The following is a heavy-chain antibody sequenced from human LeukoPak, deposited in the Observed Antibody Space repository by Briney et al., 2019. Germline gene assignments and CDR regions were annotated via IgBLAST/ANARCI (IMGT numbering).Heavy chain of an antibody. CDR1: GFTFSDYY. J-gene: IGHJ4*02. V-gene: IGHV3-11*06. Sequence: GGSLRLSCAASGFTFSDYYMSWISQAPGRGLEWVSYISSSSSYTNYADSVKGRFTISRDNAKNSLYLQMNSLRAEDTAVYYCARRHSSSWYFDYWGQGTLVTVSS. D-gene: IGHD6-13*01. CDR3: ARRHSSSWYFDY. CDR2: ISSSSSYT.